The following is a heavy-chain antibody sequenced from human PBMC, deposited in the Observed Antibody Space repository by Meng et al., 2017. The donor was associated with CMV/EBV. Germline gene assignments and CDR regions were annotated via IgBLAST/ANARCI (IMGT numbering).Heavy chain of an antibody. Sequence: HVHSHQFGARLSDPSETLSRACAVYGGSFSGYYWGWIRQPPGNGLEWIAEINHSGSTNYNPSLKRRVTISVDTSKYQFSLKLSSVTAADTAVYYCARESMVRGEDWGQGTLVTVSS. J-gene: IGHJ4*02. D-gene: IGHD3-10*01. CDR3: ARESMVRGED. CDR2: INHSGST. V-gene: IGHV4-34*01. CDR1: GGSFSGYY.